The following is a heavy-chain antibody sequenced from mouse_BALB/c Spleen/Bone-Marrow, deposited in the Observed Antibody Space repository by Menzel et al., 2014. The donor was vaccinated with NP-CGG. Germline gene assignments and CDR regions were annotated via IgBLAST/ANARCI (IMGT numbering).Heavy chain of an antibody. Sequence: VMLVESGPGLVAPSQSLSITCTVSGFSLTGYGVNWVRQPPGKGLEWLGMIWGDGRTDYNSALKSRLSISKDNSKSQVFLKMNSLQTDDTARYYCARHYGSNYYAMDYWGQGTPVTVSS. CDR2: IWGDGRT. D-gene: IGHD1-1*01. V-gene: IGHV2-6-7*01. CDR1: GFSLTGYG. J-gene: IGHJ4*01. CDR3: ARHYGSNYYAMDY.